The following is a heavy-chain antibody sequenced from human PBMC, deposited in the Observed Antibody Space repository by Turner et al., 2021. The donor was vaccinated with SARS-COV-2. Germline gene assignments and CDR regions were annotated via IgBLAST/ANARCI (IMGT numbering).Heavy chain of an antibody. CDR2: ISYYGSNK. V-gene: IGHV3-30*04. CDR1: GSIFSSYA. Sequence: QLQRVGSGGGVVQPGRSLRLPCAASGSIFSSYAIYWGRQAPGKGLEWVAVISYYGSNKYYADSVKGRFTISRDNSKNTLYLQMNSRRAEDTAVYYCARPSGGSYKDAFDIWGQGTMVTVSS. J-gene: IGHJ3*02. CDR3: ARPSGGSYKDAFDI. D-gene: IGHD1-26*01.